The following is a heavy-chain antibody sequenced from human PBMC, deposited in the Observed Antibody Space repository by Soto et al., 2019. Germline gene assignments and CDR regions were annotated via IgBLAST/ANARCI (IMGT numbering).Heavy chain of an antibody. CDR2: INPNSGGT. J-gene: IGHJ6*02. CDR3: ARGFELGYDFWSGYRPDYYYYYGMDV. V-gene: IGHV1-2*04. Sequence: ASVKVSCKASGYTFTGYYMHWVRQAPGQGLEWMGWINPNSGGTNYAQKFQGWVTMTRDTSISTAYMELGRLRSDDTAVYYCARGFELGYDFWSGYRPDYYYYYGMDVWGQGTTVTVSS. D-gene: IGHD3-3*01. CDR1: GYTFTGYY.